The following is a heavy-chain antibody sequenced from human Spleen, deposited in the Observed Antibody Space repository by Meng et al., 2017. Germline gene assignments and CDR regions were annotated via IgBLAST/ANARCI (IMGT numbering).Heavy chain of an antibody. CDR3: ARVNSDCGGVMCYKGWFDP. J-gene: IGHJ5*02. V-gene: IGHV4-34*01. CDR2: INHSGST. D-gene: IGHD2-21*01. Sequence: QVQLQQWGAGLFKPSETLSLTFAVYGGSFSGYYWSWIRQPPGKGLEWIGDINHSGSTNYNPSLKSRVTISVDMSRNQFSLRLTSVTSADMAVYYCARVNSDCGGVMCYKGWFDPWGQGTLVTVSS. CDR1: GGSFSGYY.